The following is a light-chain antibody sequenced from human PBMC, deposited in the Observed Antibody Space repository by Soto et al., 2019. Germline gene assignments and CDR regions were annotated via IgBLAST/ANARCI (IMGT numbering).Light chain of an antibody. CDR1: QSGLYSSNNKNY. Sequence: DIVMTQSPDSLAVSLGERATINRKSSQSGLYSSNNKNYLAWYQQKPGQPPKLLIYWASTRESGVPDRFSGSGSGTDFTLTISSLQAEDVAVYYCQQYYNSPLTFGGGTKVDI. V-gene: IGKV4-1*01. CDR3: QQYYNSPLT. CDR2: WAS. J-gene: IGKJ4*01.